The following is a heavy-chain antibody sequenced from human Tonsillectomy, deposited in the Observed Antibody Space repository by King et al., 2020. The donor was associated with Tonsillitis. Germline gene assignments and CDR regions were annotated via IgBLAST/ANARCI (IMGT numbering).Heavy chain of an antibody. J-gene: IGHJ3*02. CDR3: ARDGAYSNYGAFDI. Sequence: VQLQESGPGLVKPSQTLSLTCTVSGGSISSGGYYWRWIRQHPGKGLEWIGYIYYSGSTYYNPSLKSRVTISVDTSKNQFSLKLSSVTAADTAVYYCARDGAYSNYGAFDIWGQGTMVTVSS. CDR2: IYYSGST. CDR1: GGSISSGGYY. D-gene: IGHD4-11*01. V-gene: IGHV4-31*03.